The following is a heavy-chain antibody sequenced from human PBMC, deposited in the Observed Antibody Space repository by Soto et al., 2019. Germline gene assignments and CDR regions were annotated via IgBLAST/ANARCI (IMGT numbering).Heavy chain of an antibody. CDR2: IILPFGTA. D-gene: IGHD4-17*01. Sequence: QVRLVQSGAEVKKPGSSVKVSCKASGGTFSNYAISWVRQAPGQGLEWMGGIILPFGTANYAQKFQCRVTITADESMTTAYMELSGLSSEDTSVYYCASGPDYAGYFDYWCQGTLVTVSS. CDR1: GGTFSNYA. CDR3: ASGPDYAGYFDY. V-gene: IGHV1-69*12. J-gene: IGHJ4*02.